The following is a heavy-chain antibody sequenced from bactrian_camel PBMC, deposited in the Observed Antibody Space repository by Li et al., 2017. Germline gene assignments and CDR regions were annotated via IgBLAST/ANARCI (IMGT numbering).Heavy chain of an antibody. J-gene: IGHJ7*01. V-gene: IGHV3-3*01. Sequence: HVQLVESGGGSVQAGGSPRLSCAASGYKYSSNCMAWFRQAPGKEREGVATIWSSTGSTQYADSVKGRFTIAQNSAKNFVSLQMNSLKPEDPAMYYCGLDPRYYGCNYYDFDYRGKGTQVTVS. CDR1: GYKYSSNC. CDR2: IWSSTGST. D-gene: IGHD3*01.